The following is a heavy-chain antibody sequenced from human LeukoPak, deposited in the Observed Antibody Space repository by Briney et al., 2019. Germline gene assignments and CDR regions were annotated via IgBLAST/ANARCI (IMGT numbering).Heavy chain of an antibody. D-gene: IGHD5-12*01. CDR3: ARDHSGYDPYYFDY. CDR1: GYTFTGYY. Sequence: ASVKVSCKASGYTFTGYYMHWVRQAPGQGLEWMGWINPNSGGTNYAQKFQGRVTMTRDTSISTAHMELSRLRSDDTAVYYCARDHSGYDPYYFDYWGQGTLVTVSS. CDR2: INPNSGGT. J-gene: IGHJ4*02. V-gene: IGHV1-2*02.